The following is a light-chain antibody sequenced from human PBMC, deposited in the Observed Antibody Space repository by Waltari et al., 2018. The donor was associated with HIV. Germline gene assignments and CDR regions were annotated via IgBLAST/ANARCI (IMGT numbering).Light chain of an antibody. CDR2: WAF. V-gene: IGKV4-1*01. CDR1: QSLLFNANNKNY. Sequence: DIVMTQSPDSLAVSLGERATINCKSSQSLLFNANNKNYLAWYQQKPGQSPTLLFYWAFTREFGVPDRCSGSASGTDFTLTITSLQSEDVALYYCQQYYSVPWTFGQGTKVEIK. CDR3: QQYYSVPWT. J-gene: IGKJ1*01.